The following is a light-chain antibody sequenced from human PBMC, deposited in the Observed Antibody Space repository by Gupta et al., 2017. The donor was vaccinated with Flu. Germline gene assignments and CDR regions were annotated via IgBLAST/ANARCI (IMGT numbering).Light chain of an antibody. CDR3: QQYGSSPPYS. CDR1: QSVSTSY. Sequence: VLTQSPDTLSLSPGETATLSCRASQSVSTSYLSWYQQKPGQAPRLLIYTASSRATGVPDRFSGSGSGTDFTLTITRLEPEDFGMYFCQQYGSSPPYSFGQGTKLEIK. V-gene: IGKV3-20*01. J-gene: IGKJ2*03. CDR2: TAS.